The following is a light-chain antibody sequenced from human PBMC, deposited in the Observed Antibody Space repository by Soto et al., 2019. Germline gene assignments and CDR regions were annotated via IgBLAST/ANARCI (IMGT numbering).Light chain of an antibody. V-gene: IGKV1-8*01. J-gene: IGKJ1*01. CDR2: DXS. CDR1: QGISRY. Sequence: VGMTQSPSSLSASTGDRVTVTXRASQGISRYFAWYQQQPGXAPKXXXDDXSTLPTGGPSRLSGSGSGTDFTLTISCLQSEYFAVYYCQQYYIYPCTFGQGTKVDIK. CDR3: QQYYIYPCT.